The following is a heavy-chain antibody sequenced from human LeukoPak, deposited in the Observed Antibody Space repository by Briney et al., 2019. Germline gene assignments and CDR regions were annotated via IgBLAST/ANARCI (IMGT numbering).Heavy chain of an antibody. J-gene: IGHJ4*02. CDR1: GYTLTELS. CDR2: FDPEDGET. V-gene: IGHV1-24*01. Sequence: ASVKVSCKVSGYTLTELSMHWVRQAPGKGLEWMGGFDPEDGETIYAQKFQGRVTMTEDTSTDTAYMELSSLRSEDTAVYYCATDRYSGSYYLRTGYFDYWGQGTLVTVSS. CDR3: ATDRYSGSYYLRTGYFDY. D-gene: IGHD1-26*01.